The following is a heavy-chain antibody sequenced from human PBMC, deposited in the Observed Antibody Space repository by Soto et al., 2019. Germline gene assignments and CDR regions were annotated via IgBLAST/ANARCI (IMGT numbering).Heavy chain of an antibody. CDR2: IYYSGST. D-gene: IGHD2-15*01. Sequence: QVQLQESGPGLVKPSQTLSLTCTVSGGSISSGGYYWSWIRQHPGKGLEWIGYIYYSGSTYYNPFLKSRVTISVDTSKNQFSLKLSSVTAADTAVYYCARRGAATQYYYYYYMDVWGKGTTVTVSS. V-gene: IGHV4-31*03. CDR1: GGSISSGGYY. J-gene: IGHJ6*03. CDR3: ARRGAATQYYYYYYMDV.